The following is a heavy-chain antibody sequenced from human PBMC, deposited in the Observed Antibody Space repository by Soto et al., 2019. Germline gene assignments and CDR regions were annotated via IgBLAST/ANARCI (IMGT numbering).Heavy chain of an antibody. CDR1: GYTFTSYG. CDR2: ISAYNGNT. J-gene: IGHJ5*02. CDR3: ARDSSSWALNWFDP. Sequence: SVKVTCQAAGYTFTSYGISWVRQAPGQGLEWMGWISAYNGNTNYAQKLQGRVTMTTDTSTSTAYMELRSLRSDDTAVYYCARDSSSWALNWFDPWGQGTLVTVS. D-gene: IGHD6-13*01. V-gene: IGHV1-18*04.